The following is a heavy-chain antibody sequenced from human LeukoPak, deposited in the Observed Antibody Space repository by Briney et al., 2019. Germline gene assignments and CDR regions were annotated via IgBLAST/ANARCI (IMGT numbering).Heavy chain of an antibody. CDR3: AREESTHCSAP. CDR2: IYYSGST. CDR1: GGSISSYY. V-gene: IGHV4-59*01. D-gene: IGHD5/OR15-5a*01. J-gene: IGHJ5*02. Sequence: PSETLSLTCTVSGGSISSYYWSWIRQPPGKGPEWIGYIYYSGSTNYNPSLKSRVTISVDTSKNQFSLKLSSVTAADTAVYYCAREESTHCSAPWGQGTLVTVSS.